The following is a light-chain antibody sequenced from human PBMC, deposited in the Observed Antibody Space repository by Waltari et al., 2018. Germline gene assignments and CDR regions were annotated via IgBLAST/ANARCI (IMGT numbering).Light chain of an antibody. CDR3: SSYTSSSTLG. CDR2: DVS. J-gene: IGLJ3*02. V-gene: IGLV2-14*03. CDR1: SSDVGRYNY. Sequence: QSALTQPASVSGSPGQSITISCTGASSDVGRYNYVSWYQQYPGTAPKLIIYDVSNRPSGVSNRFSGSKSGNTASLTISGLQAEDEADYYCSSYTSSSTLGFGGGTKLTVL.